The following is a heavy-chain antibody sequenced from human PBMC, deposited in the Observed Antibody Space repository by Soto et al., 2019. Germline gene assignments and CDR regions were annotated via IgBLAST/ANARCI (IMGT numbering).Heavy chain of an antibody. CDR1: GYTFISYA. D-gene: IGHD2-21*02. J-gene: IGHJ5*02. Sequence: GASVKVSCKASGYTFISYAMHWVRQAPGQRLEWMGWISAGNGNTKYSQNFQGRVTITRDTSASTVYMELSSLRSEDTAVYYCARIETGRVVTPPNSLVPWGQGTLVTVSS. CDR2: ISAGNGNT. V-gene: IGHV1-3*01. CDR3: ARIETGRVVTPPNSLVP.